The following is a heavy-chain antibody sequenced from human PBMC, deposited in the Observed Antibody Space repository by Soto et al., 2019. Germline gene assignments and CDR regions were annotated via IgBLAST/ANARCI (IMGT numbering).Heavy chain of an antibody. CDR2: ITFSGNTV. CDR3: ARGGATVLTVGYGMDV. J-gene: IGHJ6*02. Sequence: PGGSLRLSCAASGFTFSDSYMSWIRQAPGKGLEWISYITFSGNTVYYADSVKGRFTISRDNAKNSLYLQMNSLRAEDTAVYYCARGGATVLTVGYGMDVWGQGTTVTVS. V-gene: IGHV3-11*04. CDR1: GFTFSDSY. D-gene: IGHD2-21*02.